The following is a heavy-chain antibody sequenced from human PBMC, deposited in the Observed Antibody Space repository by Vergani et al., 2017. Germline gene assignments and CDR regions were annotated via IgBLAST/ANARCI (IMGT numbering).Heavy chain of an antibody. CDR1: GFTFSSYW. CDR3: ARVSVTTDGDAFDI. Sequence: EVQLVESGGGLVQPGGSLRLSCAASGFTFSSYWMSWVRQAPGKGLEWVANIKQDGSEKYYVDSVKGRFTISRDNAKNSLYLQMNSLGAEDTAVYYCARVSVTTDGDAFDIWGQGTMVTVSS. V-gene: IGHV3-7*01. J-gene: IGHJ3*02. D-gene: IGHD4-17*01. CDR2: IKQDGSEK.